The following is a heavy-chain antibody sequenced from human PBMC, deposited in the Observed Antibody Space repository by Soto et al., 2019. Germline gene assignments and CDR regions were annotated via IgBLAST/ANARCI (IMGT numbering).Heavy chain of an antibody. D-gene: IGHD3-10*01. J-gene: IGHJ4*02. Sequence: PGGSLRLSCAASGFTFSNYAMHWVRQAPGKGLEWVAVTSYDGRNKYYADSVKGRFTISRDNSKNTLYLQVNSLRADDTAVYYFARNGSGNYNHFSYWGRGTLVTVSS. CDR3: ARNGSGNYNHFSY. V-gene: IGHV3-30*04. CDR1: GFTFSNYA. CDR2: TSYDGRNK.